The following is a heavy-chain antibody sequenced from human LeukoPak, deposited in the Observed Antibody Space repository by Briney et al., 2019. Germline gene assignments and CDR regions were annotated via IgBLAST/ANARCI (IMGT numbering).Heavy chain of an antibody. Sequence: GESLKISCKASGNSFTSYWIAWVRQMPGKGLEWMGIIYCGDSDTRYSPSFQGQVTISADKSISTAYLQWSSLKASDTAMYYCARHRIVGATHDAFHIWGQGTMVTVSS. CDR1: GNSFTSYW. V-gene: IGHV5-51*01. CDR2: IYCGDSDT. J-gene: IGHJ3*02. CDR3: ARHRIVGATHDAFHI. D-gene: IGHD1-26*01.